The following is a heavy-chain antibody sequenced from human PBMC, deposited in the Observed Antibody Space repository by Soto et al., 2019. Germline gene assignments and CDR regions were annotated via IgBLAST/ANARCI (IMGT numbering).Heavy chain of an antibody. CDR2: TRNKVNGYTT. Sequence: DVQLVESGGGLVQPGGSLRLSCAASGFTFSDHYMDWVRQAPGKGLEWVGRTRNKVNGYTTEYAASVKGRFTISRDDSKNSLYLQMNSLKTEDTAVYYCARDQYSGTSTCYRTGMDVWGQGTTVTVSS. V-gene: IGHV3-72*01. CDR3: ARDQYSGTSTCYRTGMDV. D-gene: IGHD2-2*01. J-gene: IGHJ6*02. CDR1: GFTFSDHY.